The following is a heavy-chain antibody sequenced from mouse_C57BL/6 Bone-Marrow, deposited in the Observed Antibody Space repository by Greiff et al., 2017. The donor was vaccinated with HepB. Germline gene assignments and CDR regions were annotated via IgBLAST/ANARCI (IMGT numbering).Heavy chain of an antibody. CDR2: INPNNGGT. CDR1: GYTFTDYN. Sequence: EVQLQQSGPELVKPGASVKMSCKASGYTFTDYNMHWVKQSHGKSLEWIGYINPNNGGTSYNQKFKGKATLTVNKSSSTAYMELRSLTSEDSAVYYCARPRPHYPYAMDYWGQGTSVTVSS. J-gene: IGHJ4*01. CDR3: ARPRPHYPYAMDY. V-gene: IGHV1-22*01. D-gene: IGHD5-5*01.